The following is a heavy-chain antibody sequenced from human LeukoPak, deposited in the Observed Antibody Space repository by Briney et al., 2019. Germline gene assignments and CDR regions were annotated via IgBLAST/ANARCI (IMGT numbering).Heavy chain of an antibody. CDR1: GGSISSYY. CDR3: ARAGYGGNSNTLDY. CDR2: IYYSGST. J-gene: IGHJ4*02. V-gene: IGHV4-59*01. Sequence: PSETLSLTCTVSGGSISSYYWSWIRQPPGKGLEWIGYIYYSGSTNYNPSLKSRVTISVDTSKNQFSLKLSSVTAADTAVYYCARAGYGGNSNTLDYWGQGALVTVSS. D-gene: IGHD4-23*01.